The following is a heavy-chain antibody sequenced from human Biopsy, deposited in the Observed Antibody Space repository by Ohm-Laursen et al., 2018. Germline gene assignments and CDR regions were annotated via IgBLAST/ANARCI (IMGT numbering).Heavy chain of an antibody. D-gene: IGHD6-6*01. J-gene: IGHJ5*02. CDR1: GFTLSNYG. CDR3: ARGSPRRVSIFEASIYWFDT. CDR2: VSSDGKNK. V-gene: IGHV3-30*03. Sequence: SLRLSCTASGFTLSNYGMHWVRQAPGRGLEWVAAVSSDGKNKHYADSVQGRFTISRDNSKNTVDLQMNSLRAKDTAVYYCARGSPRRVSIFEASIYWFDTWGQGTLVTVSS.